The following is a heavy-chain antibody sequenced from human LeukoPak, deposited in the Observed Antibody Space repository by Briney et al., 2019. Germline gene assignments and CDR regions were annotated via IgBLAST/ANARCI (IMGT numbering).Heavy chain of an antibody. CDR2: IKQDGSHK. CDR3: ARDLKGFNL. CDR1: GFYFNAYL. V-gene: IGHV3-7*04. Sequence: GGSRRLSCVASGFYFNAYLMSWVRQAPGKGLEWVGNIKQDGSHKFYLDSVKGRFTISRDNGNNSLDLHKSRLRVEDTAVYYCARDLKGFNLWGQGALVTVSS. J-gene: IGHJ5*02.